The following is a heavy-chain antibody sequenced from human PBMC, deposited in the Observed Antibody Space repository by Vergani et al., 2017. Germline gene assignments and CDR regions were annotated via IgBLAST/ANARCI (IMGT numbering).Heavy chain of an antibody. CDR3: ARSSTGGLGDFDWLSTTRRRTRYYYGMDV. D-gene: IGHD3-9*01. Sequence: QLQLQESDPGLVKPSETLSLTCTVSGGSIRSTFYYWGWIRQPPGKGLEWIGTIYYSGSTYYNPSLKSRVTISVDTSKNQFSLKLSSVTAADTAVYYCARSSTGGLGDFDWLSTTRRRTRYYYGMDVWGQGTTVTVSS. CDR2: IYYSGST. CDR1: GGSIRSTFYY. V-gene: IGHV4-39*07. J-gene: IGHJ6*02.